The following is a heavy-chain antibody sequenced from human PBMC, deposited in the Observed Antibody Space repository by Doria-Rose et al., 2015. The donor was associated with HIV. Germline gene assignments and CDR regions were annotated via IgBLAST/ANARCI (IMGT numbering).Heavy chain of an antibody. CDR2: IFSDDER. Sequence: QESGPVLVKPTETLTLICAVSGVSLSSPGMGVSWIRQPPGKALEWLANIFSDDERSYNTSLKSRLTIARGTSKSQVVLTMTDMDPVDTATYYCARIKSGRWYHKYYFDFWGQGTLVIVSA. CDR3: ARIKSGRWYHKYYFDF. D-gene: IGHD6-13*01. V-gene: IGHV2-26*01. J-gene: IGHJ4*02. CDR1: GVSLSSPGMG.